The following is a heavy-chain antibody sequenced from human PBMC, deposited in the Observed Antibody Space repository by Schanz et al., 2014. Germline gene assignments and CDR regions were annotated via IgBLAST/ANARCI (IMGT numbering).Heavy chain of an antibody. CDR3: ARDNGRIPAANSFDY. CDR2: ISGYTGDT. CDR1: GYTLKNYG. D-gene: IGHD1-26*01. J-gene: IGHJ4*02. Sequence: QVQLVQSGAEVKKPGASVKVSCTASGYTLKNYGISWVRQAPGQGPEWIGWISGYTGDTKYAQKFQHRVNMTTDRTASTVYMELRSLRFDDTAVYFCARDNGRIPAANSFDYWGQGTRVTVSS. V-gene: IGHV1-18*01.